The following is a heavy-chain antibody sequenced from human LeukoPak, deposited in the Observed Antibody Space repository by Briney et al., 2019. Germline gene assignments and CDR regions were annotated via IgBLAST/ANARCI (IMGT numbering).Heavy chain of an antibody. CDR2: IYYSGST. D-gene: IGHD2-2*01. CDR3: ARHSVPAAPLIDY. J-gene: IGHJ4*02. CDR1: GGSISSYY. Sequence: PPETLSLTCTVSGGSISSYYWSWIRQPPGKGLEWIGYIYYSGSTNYNPSLKSRVTISVDTSKNQFSLKLSSVTAADTAVYYCARHSVPAAPLIDYWGQGTLVTVSS. V-gene: IGHV4-59*08.